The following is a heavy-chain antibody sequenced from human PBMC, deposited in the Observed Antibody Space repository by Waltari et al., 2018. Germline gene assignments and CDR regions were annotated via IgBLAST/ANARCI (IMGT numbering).Heavy chain of an antibody. J-gene: IGHJ3*02. CDR2: IIPIFGTA. D-gene: IGHD1-26*01. V-gene: IGHV1-69*01. CDR3: ARVTYRWELLPAFDI. CDR1: GGSFSSYA. Sequence: QVQLVQSGAEVKKPGSSVKVSCKASGGSFSSYAIRWVRQAPGQGLEWMGGIIPIFGTANYAQKFQGRVTITADESTSTAYMELSSLRSEDTAVYYCARVTYRWELLPAFDIWGQGTMVTVSS.